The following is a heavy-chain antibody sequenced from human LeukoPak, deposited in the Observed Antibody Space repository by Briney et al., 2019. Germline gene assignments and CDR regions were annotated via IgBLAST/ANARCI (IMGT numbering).Heavy chain of an antibody. J-gene: IGHJ3*02. CDR3: ARHARYYYDHEMLDAFDT. CDR1: GGSISSYY. Sequence: ASETLSLTCTVSGGSISSYYWSWIRQPPGKGLEWIGYIYYSGSTNYNPSLKSRVTISVDTSKNQFSLKLSSVTAADTAVYYCARHARYYYDHEMLDAFDTWGQGTMVTVSA. CDR2: IYYSGST. V-gene: IGHV4-59*08. D-gene: IGHD3-22*01.